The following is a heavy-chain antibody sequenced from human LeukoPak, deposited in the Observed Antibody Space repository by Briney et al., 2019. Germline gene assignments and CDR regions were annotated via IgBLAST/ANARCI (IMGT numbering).Heavy chain of an antibody. CDR3: ARDSRSEYYDSSGFDAFDI. J-gene: IGHJ3*02. Sequence: GASVKVSCKASGYTFTGYYMHWVRQAPGQGLEWMGWINPNSGGPNYAQKFQGWVTMTRDTSISTAYMELSRLRSDDTAVYYCARDSRSEYYDSSGFDAFDIWGQGTMVTVSS. CDR1: GYTFTGYY. CDR2: INPNSGGP. V-gene: IGHV1-2*04. D-gene: IGHD3-22*01.